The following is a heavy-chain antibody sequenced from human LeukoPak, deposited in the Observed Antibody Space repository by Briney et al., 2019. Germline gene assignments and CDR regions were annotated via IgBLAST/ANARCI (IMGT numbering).Heavy chain of an antibody. CDR2: IWLDGSAE. J-gene: IGHJ4*02. D-gene: IGHD6-19*01. Sequence: PGGSLRLSCAAPGFSFSSYDMHWVRQAPGKGLEWVAIIWLDGSAEYYGDSVKGRFTISRDNSKNTLYLQMNSLRAEDTAVYYCARDGGYSSGWFDYWGQGTLVTVSS. CDR3: ARDGGYSSGWFDY. V-gene: IGHV3-33*01. CDR1: GFSFSSYD.